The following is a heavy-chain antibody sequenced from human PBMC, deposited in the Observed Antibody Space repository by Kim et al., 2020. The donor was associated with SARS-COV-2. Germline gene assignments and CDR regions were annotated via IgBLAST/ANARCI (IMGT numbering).Heavy chain of an antibody. Sequence: YADAVKGRLTISRDNSKKTLYLQMNSIRAADTTVEYWAKDGSGRYPDFDYWGQGTLVTVSS. J-gene: IGHJ4*02. CDR3: AKDGSGRYPDFDY. V-gene: IGHV3-23*01. D-gene: IGHD6-19*01.